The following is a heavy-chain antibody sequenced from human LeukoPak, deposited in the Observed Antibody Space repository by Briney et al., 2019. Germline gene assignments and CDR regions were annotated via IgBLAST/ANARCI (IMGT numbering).Heavy chain of an antibody. CDR2: IWYDGSNK. V-gene: IGHV3-33*01. Sequence: PGGSLRLSCAASGFTFSSYGIHWVRQAPGKGLEWVAVIWYDGSNKYYADSVKGRFTISRDNSKNTLYLQMNSLRAEDTAVYYCARGAGNNWFDPWGQGTLVTASS. CDR3: ARGAGNNWFDP. J-gene: IGHJ5*02. CDR1: GFTFSSYG. D-gene: IGHD6-19*01.